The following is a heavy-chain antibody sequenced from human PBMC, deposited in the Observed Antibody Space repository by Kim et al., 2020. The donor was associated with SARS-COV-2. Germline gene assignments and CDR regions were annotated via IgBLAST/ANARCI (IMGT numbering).Heavy chain of an antibody. J-gene: IGHJ4*02. CDR1: GGTFSNYA. CDR2: ITPILDIA. CDR3: VTAPFGGSYYRF. V-gene: IGHV1-69*04. D-gene: IGHD1-26*01. Sequence: SVKVSCKASGGTFSNYAISWVRQAPGQGLEWVGRITPILDIANHTQKFQGRLTITADKSTSTAYMDLSSLRSDDTAVYYCVTAPFGGSYYRFWGQGTLVTVST.